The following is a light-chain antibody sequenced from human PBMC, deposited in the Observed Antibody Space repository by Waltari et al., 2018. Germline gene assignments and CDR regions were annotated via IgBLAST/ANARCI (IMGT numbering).Light chain of an antibody. Sequence: DIQMTQSPSSVSASVGDTVTITCRASQDISNQLTWYQQKPGKAPTFLIYDASTLESGVPSRFSGSGSGTEFTLTVMSLQPVAFATYYCQATNTFPITFVPGTRLEIK. J-gene: IGKJ5*01. CDR3: QATNTFPIT. V-gene: IGKV1D-12*01. CDR1: QDISNQ. CDR2: DAS.